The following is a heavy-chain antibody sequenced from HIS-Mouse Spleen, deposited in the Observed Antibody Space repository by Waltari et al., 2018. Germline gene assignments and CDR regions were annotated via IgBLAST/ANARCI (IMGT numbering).Heavy chain of an antibody. CDR1: GFTFSLYG. CDR2: ISYDGSNK. CDR3: AKASSGWLDY. D-gene: IGHD6-19*01. Sequence: QVQLVESGGGVVQPGRYLRLSCAASGFTFSLYGMPWVRQAPGKGLEWVAVISYDGSNKYYADSVKGRFTISRDNSKNTLYLQMNSLRAEDTAVYYCAKASSGWLDYWGQGTLVTVYS. V-gene: IGHV3-30*18. J-gene: IGHJ4*02.